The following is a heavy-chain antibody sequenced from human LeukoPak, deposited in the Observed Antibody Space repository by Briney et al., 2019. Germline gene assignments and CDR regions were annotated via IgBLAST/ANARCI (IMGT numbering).Heavy chain of an antibody. Sequence: GGSLRLSCAASGFTFSDYYMSWIRQAPGKGLEWVSYISSSGSTIYYADSVKGRFTISRDNSKNTLYLQMNSLRAEDTAVYYCAKEESITMVLGAFDIWGQGTMVTVSS. CDR2: ISSSGSTI. V-gene: IGHV3-11*04. CDR1: GFTFSDYY. CDR3: AKEESITMVLGAFDI. D-gene: IGHD3-10*01. J-gene: IGHJ3*02.